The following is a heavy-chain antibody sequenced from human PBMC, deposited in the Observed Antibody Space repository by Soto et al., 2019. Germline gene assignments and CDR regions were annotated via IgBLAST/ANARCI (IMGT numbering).Heavy chain of an antibody. D-gene: IGHD3-22*01. J-gene: IGHJ6*02. Sequence: SGWYLRLSCAASGFTFSDYAMSWVRQAPGKGLEWVSGISGSGGSTYYADSVKGRFTISRDNSENTLYLQVNSLRAEDTAVYYFSISVITDYYYYVMYVCGQGSRVIVS. CDR1: GFTFSDYA. CDR3: SISVITDYYYYVMYV. CDR2: ISGSGGST. V-gene: IGHV3-23*01.